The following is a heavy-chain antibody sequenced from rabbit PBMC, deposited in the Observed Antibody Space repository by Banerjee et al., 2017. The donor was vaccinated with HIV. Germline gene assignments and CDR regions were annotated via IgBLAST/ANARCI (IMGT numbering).Heavy chain of an antibody. CDR1: GFSFSSSYY. J-gene: IGHJ4*01. V-gene: IGHV1S40*01. Sequence: QSLEESGGDLVKPGASLTLTCTASGFSFSSSYYMCWVRQAPGKGLEWIGCIRTAGSGSTWYASWAKGRFTISKTSSTTVTLQMTSLTAADTATYFCARDDAGGGDPNLWGPGTLVTVS. CDR2: IRTAGSGST. CDR3: ARDDAGGGDPNL. D-gene: IGHD4-2*01.